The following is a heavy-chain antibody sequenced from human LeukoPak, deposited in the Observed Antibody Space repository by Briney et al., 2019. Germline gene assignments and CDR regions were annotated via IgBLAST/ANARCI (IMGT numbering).Heavy chain of an antibody. CDR3: ARDVEPGIAVAGAAAYYFDY. D-gene: IGHD6-19*01. CDR1: GYTFTGYY. V-gene: IGHV1-46*01. J-gene: IGHJ4*02. Sequence: ASVKVSCKASGYTFTGYYMHWVRQAPGQGLEWMGIINPSGGTTSYAQKFQGRVTMTRDTSTSTVYMELSSLRSEDTAVYYCARDVEPGIAVAGAAAYYFDYWGQGTLVTVSS. CDR2: INPSGGTT.